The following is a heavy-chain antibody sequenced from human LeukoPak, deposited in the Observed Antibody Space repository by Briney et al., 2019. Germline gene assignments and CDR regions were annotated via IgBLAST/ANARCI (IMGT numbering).Heavy chain of an antibody. CDR3: AGLISELYFDY. Sequence: PSETLSLTCAVYGGSFSGYYWSWIRQPPGKGLEWIGSIYYSGSTYYNPSLKSRVTISVDTSKNQFSLKLSSVTAADTAVYYCAGLISELYFDYWGQGTLVTVSS. CDR1: GGSFSGYY. J-gene: IGHJ4*02. V-gene: IGHV4-34*01. CDR2: IYYSGST. D-gene: IGHD1-26*01.